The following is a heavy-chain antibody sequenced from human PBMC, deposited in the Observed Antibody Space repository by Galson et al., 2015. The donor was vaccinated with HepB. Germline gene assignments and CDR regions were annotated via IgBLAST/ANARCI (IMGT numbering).Heavy chain of an antibody. CDR2: ISHDGGSK. J-gene: IGHJ5*02. CDR3: AKDLYSSGWYNYSDP. CDR1: GFVLSNQG. V-gene: IGHV3-30*18. Sequence: CAASGFVLSNQGMHWVRQAPGKGLEWVSMISHDGGSKHYADSVKGRFTISRDNSNNTLYLQMNSLRAEDTAVYYCAKDLYSSGWYNYSDPWGQGTLVTVSS. D-gene: IGHD6-19*01.